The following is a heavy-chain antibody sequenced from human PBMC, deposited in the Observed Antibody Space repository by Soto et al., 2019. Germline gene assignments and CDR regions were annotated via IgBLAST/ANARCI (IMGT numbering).Heavy chain of an antibody. CDR1: GFTFSSYE. D-gene: IGHD3-22*01. V-gene: IGHV3-48*03. CDR2: ISSSGSTI. J-gene: IGHJ4*02. CDR3: VRTTYFSDSSVYTRFFDY. Sequence: GGSLRLSCAASGFTFSSYEMNWVRQAPGRGLEWVSYISSSGSTIYYAASVKGRFTTSRDESKNSVYLQMNSLKTEDTAIYYCVRTTYFSDSSVYTRFFDYWGQGTLVTVSS.